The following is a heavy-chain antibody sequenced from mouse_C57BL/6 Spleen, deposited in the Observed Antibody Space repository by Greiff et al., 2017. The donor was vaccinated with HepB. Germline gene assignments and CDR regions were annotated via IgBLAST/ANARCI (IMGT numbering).Heavy chain of an antibody. V-gene: IGHV3-6*01. Sequence: EVQRVESGPGLVKPSQSLSLTCSVTGYSITSGYYWNWIRQFPGNKLEWMGYISYDGSNNYNPSLKNRISITRDTSKNQFFLKLNSVTTEDTATYYCARAHYGSSYRFAYWGQGTLVTVSA. CDR3: ARAHYGSSYRFAY. D-gene: IGHD1-1*01. J-gene: IGHJ3*01. CDR1: GYSITSGYY. CDR2: ISYDGSN.